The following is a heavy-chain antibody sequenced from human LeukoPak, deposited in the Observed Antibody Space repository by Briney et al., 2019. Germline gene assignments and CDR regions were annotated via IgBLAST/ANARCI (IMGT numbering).Heavy chain of an antibody. Sequence: QTGGSLRLSCVVSGFTFSTYGMHCVRQAPGKGLEWLTFIRHDGTEKYYADFVKGRFTISRDNSRNTLYLQVNSLGPEDTAVYYCARLMVGQAGVAATHFDYWGQGTLVSVSS. CDR1: GFTFSTYG. D-gene: IGHD1-26*01. J-gene: IGHJ4*02. CDR2: IRHDGTEK. CDR3: ARLMVGQAGVAATHFDY. V-gene: IGHV3-30*02.